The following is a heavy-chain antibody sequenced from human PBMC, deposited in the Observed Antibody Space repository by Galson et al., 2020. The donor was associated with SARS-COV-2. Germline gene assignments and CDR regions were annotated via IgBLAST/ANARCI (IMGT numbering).Heavy chain of an antibody. Sequence: GESLKISCAASGFTFSTYGINWVRQAPGKGLEWVSYISSSSSIIYYADSVKGRFTISRDNAKNSLYLQMNSLRVEDTAVYYCARDNQRGIHLGELSFGFDYWGQGTLVTVSS. D-gene: IGHD3-16*02. CDR2: ISSSSSII. V-gene: IGHV3-48*04. J-gene: IGHJ4*02. CDR3: ARDNQRGIHLGELSFGFDY. CDR1: GFTFSTYG.